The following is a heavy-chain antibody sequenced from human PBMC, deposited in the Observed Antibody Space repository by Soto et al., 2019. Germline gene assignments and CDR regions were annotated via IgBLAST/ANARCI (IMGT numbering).Heavy chain of an antibody. Sequence: QITLKESGPTRVKPTQTLTLTCTLSGFSLSSSGVGVGWIRQPPGKALERLALIYWDDDKRYSPSLRSRLTITKDTSTYQVVLTMTNMDPVDTATYYCARRAGLYGNWNGGYCDFWGQGVLVTVSS. D-gene: IGHD1-1*01. V-gene: IGHV2-5*02. CDR3: ARRAGLYGNWNGGYCDF. J-gene: IGHJ4*02. CDR1: GFSLSSSGVG. CDR2: IYWDDDK.